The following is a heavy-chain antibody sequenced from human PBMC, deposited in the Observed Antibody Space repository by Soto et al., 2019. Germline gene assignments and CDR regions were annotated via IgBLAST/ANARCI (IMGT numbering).Heavy chain of an antibody. J-gene: IGHJ4*02. CDR1: GVTFSSYN. V-gene: IGHV3-21*01. CDR3: TRHEGGAAADRPIDY. D-gene: IGHD6-13*01. CDR2: IGVSHTHI. Sequence: PGGSLRLSCAASGVTFSSYNMNWVRQAPGKGLEWVSAIGVSHTHIYYADSVKGRFTISRDDAKNSLYLQMNSLRAEDTAVYYCTRHEGGAAADRPIDYWGQGTLVTVSS.